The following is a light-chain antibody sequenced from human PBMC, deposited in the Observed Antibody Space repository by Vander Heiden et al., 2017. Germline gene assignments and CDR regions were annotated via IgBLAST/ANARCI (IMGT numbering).Light chain of an antibody. V-gene: IGKV1-9*01. CDR1: QGISSY. CDR2: AAS. J-gene: IGKJ4*01. Sequence: DIQLTQSPSFLSASVVDIVTITCRASQGISSYLGWYQQKPGKAPKLLIYAASTLQSGVPSRFSGSGAGTEFTLTISSLQPEDFATYYCQQRNSYLPFGGGTKVEIK. CDR3: QQRNSYLP.